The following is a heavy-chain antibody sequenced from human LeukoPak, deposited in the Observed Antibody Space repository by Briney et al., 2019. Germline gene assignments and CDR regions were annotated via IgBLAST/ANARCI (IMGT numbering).Heavy chain of an antibody. CDR2: IEQDGSEK. V-gene: IGHV3-7*01. D-gene: IGHD6-19*01. CDR3: VRDGRSGWHFDY. J-gene: IGHJ4*02. CDR1: GFTFSSYW. Sequence: GGSLRLSCAASGFTFSSYWMSWVRQAPGKGLEWVANIEQDGSEKYYVDSVKGRFTNSRDNVENSMFLQMNSLRAEDTAVYYCVRDGRSGWHFDYWGQGALVTVSS.